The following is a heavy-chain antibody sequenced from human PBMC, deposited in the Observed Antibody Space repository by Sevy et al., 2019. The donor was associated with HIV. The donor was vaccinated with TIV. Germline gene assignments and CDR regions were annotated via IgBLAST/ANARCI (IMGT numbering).Heavy chain of an antibody. J-gene: IGHJ4*02. Sequence: SETLSLTCTVSGGPISSYYWSWIRQPPGKGLEWIGYIYYSGSTKYNPSLKSRVTISVDTSKNQFSLKLSSVTAADTAVYYWAGQAYSNYALFDYWGQGTLVTVSS. CDR3: AGQAYSNYALFDY. D-gene: IGHD4-4*01. CDR2: IYYSGST. CDR1: GGPISSYY. V-gene: IGHV4-59*08.